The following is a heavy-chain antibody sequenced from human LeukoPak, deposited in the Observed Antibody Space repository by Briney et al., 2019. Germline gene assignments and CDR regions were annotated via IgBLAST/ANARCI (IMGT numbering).Heavy chain of an antibody. CDR2: IHTSGST. D-gene: IGHD3-22*01. CDR3: ARYYDRSGYAFDI. J-gene: IGHJ3*02. CDR1: GVSISSYF. V-gene: IGHV4-4*07. Sequence: SETLSLTCTVSGVSISSYFWSWIRQPAGKGLEWIGRIHTSGSTNYNPSLKSRVTMSLDTSKNQFSLRLSSVTAADTAVYYCARYYDRSGYAFDIWGQGTMVTVSS.